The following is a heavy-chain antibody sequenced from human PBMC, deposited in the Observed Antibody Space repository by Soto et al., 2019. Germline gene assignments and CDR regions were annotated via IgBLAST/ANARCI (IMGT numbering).Heavy chain of an antibody. CDR1: GGSISSYY. V-gene: IGHV4-59*08. Sequence: SETLSLTCTVSGGSISSYYWSWIRQPPGKGLEWIGYIYYSGSTNYNPSLKSRVTISVDTSKNQFSLKLSSVTAADTAVYYCARVARGAFEEDYYYMDVSGKATTVTVSS. CDR3: ARVARGAFEEDYYYMDV. J-gene: IGHJ6*03. CDR2: IYYSGST.